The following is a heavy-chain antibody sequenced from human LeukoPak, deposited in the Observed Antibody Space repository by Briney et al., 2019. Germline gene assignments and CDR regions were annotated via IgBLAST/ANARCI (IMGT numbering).Heavy chain of an antibody. J-gene: IGHJ4*02. V-gene: IGHV4-59*01. D-gene: IGHD6-19*01. CDR1: GGSISSYY. Sequence: PSETLSLTCTVSGGSISSYYWSWIRQPPGKGLEWIGYIYYSGSTNYNPSLKSRVTISVDTSKNQFSLKLSSVTAADTAVYYCARGLYSSGLYPFDYWGEGTLVTVSS. CDR2: IYYSGST. CDR3: ARGLYSSGLYPFDY.